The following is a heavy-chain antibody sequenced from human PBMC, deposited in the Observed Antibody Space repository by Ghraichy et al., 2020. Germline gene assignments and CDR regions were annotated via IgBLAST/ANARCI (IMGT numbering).Heavy chain of an antibody. CDR2: INTDGRST. Sequence: GGSLRLSCAASGFTFSNYWMNWVRQAPGKGLVWVSRINTDGRSTNYADSVKGRFTISRDNAKNTLYLQMNSLRAEDTAVYFCVRDEDWLLGHEWGQGTLVTVSS. J-gene: IGHJ4*02. CDR3: VRDEDWLLGHE. D-gene: IGHD3-22*01. V-gene: IGHV3-74*01. CDR1: GFTFSNYW.